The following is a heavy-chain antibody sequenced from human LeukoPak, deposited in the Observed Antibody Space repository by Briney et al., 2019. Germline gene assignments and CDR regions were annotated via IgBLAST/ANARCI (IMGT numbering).Heavy chain of an antibody. D-gene: IGHD6-13*01. J-gene: IGHJ4*02. V-gene: IGHV4-34*01. Sequence: SETLSLTCAVFGGSFSDYYWSWLRQPPGKGLEWIGEINHSGSTNYNPSLKRRVTISVDTSKNQFSLKLSSVTAADPAVYYCARVWGKYTSSWYGVDYFDYWGQGTLVTVSS. CDR1: GGSFSDYY. CDR3: ARVWGKYTSSWYGVDYFDY. CDR2: INHSGST.